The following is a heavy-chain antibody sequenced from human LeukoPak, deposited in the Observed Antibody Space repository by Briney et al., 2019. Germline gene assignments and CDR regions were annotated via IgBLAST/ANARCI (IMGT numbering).Heavy chain of an antibody. D-gene: IGHD3-10*01. CDR1: GFTFSSYG. CDR3: AKDGSGSYFFDY. CDR2: ISYDGSNK. Sequence: GRSLRLSCAAPGFTFSSYGMHWVRQAPGKGLEWVAVISYDGSNKYYADSVKGRFTISRDNSKNTLYLQMNSLRAEDTAVYYCAKDGSGSYFFDYWGQGTLVTVSS. V-gene: IGHV3-30*18. J-gene: IGHJ4*02.